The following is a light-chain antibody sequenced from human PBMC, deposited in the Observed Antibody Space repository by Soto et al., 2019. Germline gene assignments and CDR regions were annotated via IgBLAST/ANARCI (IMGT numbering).Light chain of an antibody. V-gene: IGLV2-11*01. Sequence: QSALTQPRSASGSPGQSVTISCTGTSSDVGGYNYVSWYQHHPDKAPKLIIYDVYKRPSGVPDRFSGSKSGNTASLTVSGVQQAEDAAYYCCSSYASDSFVVFGGGTKVTVL. CDR1: SSDVGGYNY. J-gene: IGLJ2*01. CDR3: CSSYASDSFVV. CDR2: DVY.